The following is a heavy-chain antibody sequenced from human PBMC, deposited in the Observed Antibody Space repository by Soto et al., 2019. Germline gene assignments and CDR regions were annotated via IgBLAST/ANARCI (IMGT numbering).Heavy chain of an antibody. D-gene: IGHD2-15*01. J-gene: IGHJ5*02. CDR3: ARDRGIVVVVAALNWFDP. CDR2: IIPILGIA. V-gene: IGHV1-69*08. Sequence: QVQLVQSGAEVKKPGSSVKVSCKASGGTFSSYTISWVRQAPAQGLEWMGRIIPILGIANYAQKFQGRVTITADKSTSTAYMELSSLRSEDTAVYYCARDRGIVVVVAALNWFDPWGQGTLVTVSS. CDR1: GGTFSSYT.